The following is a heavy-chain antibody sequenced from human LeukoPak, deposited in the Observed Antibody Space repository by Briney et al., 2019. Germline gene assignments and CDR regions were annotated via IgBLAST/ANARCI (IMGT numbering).Heavy chain of an antibody. CDR3: ARGGSYLSAFDI. J-gene: IGHJ3*02. V-gene: IGHV3-23*01. CDR1: GFTFSSYG. Sequence: PGGSLRLSCAGSGFTFSSYGMSWVRQAPGKGLEWVSGISGSGGSTYYADSVKGRFTISRDNSKNTLYLQMNSLRAEDTAVYYCARGGSYLSAFDIWGQGTMVTVSS. CDR2: ISGSGGST. D-gene: IGHD1-26*01.